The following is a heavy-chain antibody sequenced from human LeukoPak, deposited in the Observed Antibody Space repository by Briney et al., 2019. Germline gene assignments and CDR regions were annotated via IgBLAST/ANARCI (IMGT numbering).Heavy chain of an antibody. CDR2: VNPYSGNT. Sequence: ASVKVSCKASGYTFTHYDINWVRQATGQGLEWVGWVNPYSGNTGYAQKFQGRVTITRNTAISTAYMELSSLTSEDTAVYYCAISGYSSDWYLEGAFDIWGQGTMVTVSS. V-gene: IGHV1-8*03. CDR3: AISGYSSDWYLEGAFDI. D-gene: IGHD6-19*01. J-gene: IGHJ3*02. CDR1: GYTFTHYD.